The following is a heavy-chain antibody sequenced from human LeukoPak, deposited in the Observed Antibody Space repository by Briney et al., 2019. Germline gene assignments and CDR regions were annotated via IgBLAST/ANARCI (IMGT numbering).Heavy chain of an antibody. CDR3: AALWFGELSVHTPLNYFDY. CDR1: GYTFTNYG. D-gene: IGHD3-10*01. V-gene: IGHV1-18*01. Sequence: ASVKVSCKASGYTFTNYGISWVRQAPGQGLEWMGWISAYNGNTVYAQRLQGRVTMTTDTSTSTAYMELSSLRSEDTAVYYCAALWFGELSVHTPLNYFDYWGQGTLVTVSS. CDR2: ISAYNGNT. J-gene: IGHJ4*02.